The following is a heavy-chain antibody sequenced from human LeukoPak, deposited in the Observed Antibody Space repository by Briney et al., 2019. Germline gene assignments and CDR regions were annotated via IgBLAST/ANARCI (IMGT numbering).Heavy chain of an antibody. D-gene: IGHD3-9*01. CDR1: GFTFSSYA. V-gene: IGHV3-23*01. CDR3: AKDQGYYDILTGCAFDY. J-gene: IGHJ4*02. Sequence: AGGSLRLSCAASGFTFSSYAMSWVRQAPGKGLEWVSAISGSGGSTYYADSVKGRFTISRDNSKNTLYLQMNSLRAEDTAVYYCAKDQGYYDILTGCAFDYWGQGTLVTVSS. CDR2: ISGSGGST.